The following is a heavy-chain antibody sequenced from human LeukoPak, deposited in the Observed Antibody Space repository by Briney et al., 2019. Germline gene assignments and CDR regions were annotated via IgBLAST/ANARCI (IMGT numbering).Heavy chain of an antibody. D-gene: IGHD3-10*01. Sequence: SETLSLTCTVSGGSISSGSYYWSWIRQPAGKGLEWIGRIYTSGNTNYNPSLKSRVTISVDTSKNQFSLRLISVTAADTAVYYCASRGLLWFGEAPGGNAFDIWGQGTMVTVSS. J-gene: IGHJ3*02. V-gene: IGHV4-61*02. CDR2: IYTSGNT. CDR1: GGSISSGSYY. CDR3: ASRGLLWFGEAPGGNAFDI.